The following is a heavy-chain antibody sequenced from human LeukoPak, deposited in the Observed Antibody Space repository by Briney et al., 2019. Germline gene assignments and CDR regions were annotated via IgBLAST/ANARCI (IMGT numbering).Heavy chain of an antibody. CDR3: ARSAGWWSLDY. J-gene: IGHJ4*02. Sequence: SETLSLTCAVSGDSISSRNWRNWVRQSPGKGLDWVGEISHGGTTKYNPSLKNRVTISKDNSRNELSLKLNSVTAADTAVYFCARSAGWWSLDYWGQGALVTVSA. CDR2: ISHGGTT. V-gene: IGHV4-4*02. CDR1: GDSISSRNW. D-gene: IGHD2-8*02.